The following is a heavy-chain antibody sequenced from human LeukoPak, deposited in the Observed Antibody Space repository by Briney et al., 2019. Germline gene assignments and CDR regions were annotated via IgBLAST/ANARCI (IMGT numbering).Heavy chain of an antibody. CDR3: AKEVYCGGDCSRWFEH. D-gene: IGHD2-21*02. J-gene: IGHJ5*02. Sequence: PGGSLRLSCVASGLTFSSHDMSWVRQTPGKGLEWVSGISGSGGSTDYADSVKGRFTISRDNSKDTLYLQMDSLRAEDTAVYYCAKEVYCGGDCSRWFEHWGQGTLVTVSS. V-gene: IGHV3-23*01. CDR2: ISGSGGST. CDR1: GLTFSSHD.